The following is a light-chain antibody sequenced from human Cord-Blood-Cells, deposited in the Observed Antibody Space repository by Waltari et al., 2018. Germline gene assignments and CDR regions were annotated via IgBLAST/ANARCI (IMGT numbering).Light chain of an antibody. Sequence: QSALTQPASVSGSPGQSITIPCTGTSSDVGRYNLVSWYQQHPGKAPKLMIYEGSKRPSGVSNRFSGSKSGNTASLTISGLQSEDEADYYCCSYAGSKYVFGTGTKVTVL. V-gene: IGLV2-23*01. J-gene: IGLJ1*01. CDR1: SSDVGRYNL. CDR2: EGS. CDR3: CSYAGSKYV.